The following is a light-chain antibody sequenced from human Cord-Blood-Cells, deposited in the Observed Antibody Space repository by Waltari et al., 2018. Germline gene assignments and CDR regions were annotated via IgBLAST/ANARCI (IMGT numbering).Light chain of an antibody. Sequence: QSVLTQPPSVSGAPGQRVTISCTGSSSNIGAGYDVHWYQQLPGKTPKLLIYGNSNRPAGVPDRFCGSKSGTSASLAITGLQAEDEADYYCQSYDSSLSGWVFGGGTKLTVL. CDR2: GNS. CDR3: QSYDSSLSGWV. CDR1: SSNIGAGYD. J-gene: IGLJ3*02. V-gene: IGLV1-40*01.